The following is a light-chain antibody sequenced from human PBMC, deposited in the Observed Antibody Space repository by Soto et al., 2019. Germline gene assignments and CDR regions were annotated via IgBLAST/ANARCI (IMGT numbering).Light chain of an antibody. Sequence: DIQMTQSPSSVSASVGYRVTITCLASQAIDSWLAWYQQKPGEAPKLLIFTGSLLHSGVPPRFSGSGSGTDFPLTISSLQPEDFETYYCQQTLSFPPTFGQGTKVDLK. CDR1: QAIDSW. J-gene: IGKJ1*01. CDR3: QQTLSFPPT. CDR2: TGS. V-gene: IGKV1-12*01.